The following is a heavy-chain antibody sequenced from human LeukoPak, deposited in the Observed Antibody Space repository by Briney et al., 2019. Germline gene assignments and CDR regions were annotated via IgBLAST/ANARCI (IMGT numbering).Heavy chain of an antibody. V-gene: IGHV6-1*01. Sequence: SQTLSLTCAISGDSVSSNNGAWNWIRQSPSRGLEWLGRTYYRSKWYNDYAESLISRITISPVTSKNQFSLQLYSVTPEDTAVYYCASLQAGITLDVWGQGTTVTVSS. D-gene: IGHD1-14*01. CDR2: TYYRSKWYN. CDR3: ASLQAGITLDV. CDR1: GDSVSSNNGA. J-gene: IGHJ6*02.